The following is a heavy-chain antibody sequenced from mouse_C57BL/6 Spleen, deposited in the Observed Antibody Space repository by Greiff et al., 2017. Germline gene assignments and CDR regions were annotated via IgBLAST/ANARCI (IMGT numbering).Heavy chain of an antibody. D-gene: IGHD2-5*01. Sequence: QVQLQQPGAELVKPGASVKMSCKASGYTFTSYWITWVKQRPGQGLEWIGDIYPGSGSTNYNEKFKSKATLTVDKSSSTAYMQLSSLTSEDSAVXYGARACYSNDYAMDYWGQGTSVTVSS. CDR3: ARACYSNDYAMDY. CDR1: GYTFTSYW. V-gene: IGHV1-55*01. J-gene: IGHJ4*01. CDR2: IYPGSGST.